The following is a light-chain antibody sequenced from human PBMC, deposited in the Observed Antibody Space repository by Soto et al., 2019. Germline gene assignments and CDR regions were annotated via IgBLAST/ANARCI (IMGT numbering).Light chain of an antibody. V-gene: IGKV3-20*01. CDR3: QQYGSSLFT. CDR2: GAS. Sequence: DIVLTQSPGTLSLSPGERATLSCRASQSVSSKYLALYQQKPGQAPRVLIYGASIRATGIPERFSGGGSGTDFTLTITRLEPEDFAVYYCQQYGSSLFTFGPGTKVDIK. J-gene: IGKJ3*01. CDR1: QSVSSKY.